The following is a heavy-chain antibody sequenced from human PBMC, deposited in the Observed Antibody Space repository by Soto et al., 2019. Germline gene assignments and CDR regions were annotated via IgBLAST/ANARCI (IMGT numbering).Heavy chain of an antibody. CDR2: INPRSGGT. J-gene: IGHJ6*02. D-gene: IGHD2-2*01. CDR1: GYTFTDYY. V-gene: IGHV1-2*02. Sequence: QVQLVQSGAELKKPGASVKVSCKASGYTFTDYYIHWVRQAPGQGLEWVGWINPRSGGTNYAQHLKGRVSITRDTSIASVYMDLSSLRSDDTAVYYCARDILKIPAPTPGGMDVWGLGTTVTVSS. CDR3: ARDILKIPAPTPGGMDV.